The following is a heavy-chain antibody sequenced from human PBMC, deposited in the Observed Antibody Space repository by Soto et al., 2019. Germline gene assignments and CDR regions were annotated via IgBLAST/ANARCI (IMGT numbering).Heavy chain of an antibody. CDR2: ITSSGGGT. Sequence: EVEVLESGGGLVQPGGSLRLSCAASGFTFSAYVMSWVRQAPGKGLEWVSSITSSGGGTYYADSVKGRFTISRDNPKNSVYLQMNSLRAEDTAVYYCARDLYSSSSVFDYWGQGTLVAVSS. J-gene: IGHJ4*02. V-gene: IGHV3-23*01. D-gene: IGHD6-6*01. CDR1: GFTFSAYV. CDR3: ARDLYSSSSVFDY.